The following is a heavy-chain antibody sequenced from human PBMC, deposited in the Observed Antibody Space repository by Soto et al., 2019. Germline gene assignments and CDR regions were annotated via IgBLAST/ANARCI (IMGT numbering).Heavy chain of an antibody. Sequence: SETLSLTCTVSGGSISSSSYYWGWIRQPPGKGLEWIGNIYYSGSTYYNPSLKSRVTISVDTSKNQFSLKLSSVTAADTAAYYCARFYGSPWFDPWGQGTLVTVSS. CDR3: ARFYGSPWFDP. CDR2: IYYSGST. D-gene: IGHD3-16*01. J-gene: IGHJ5*02. CDR1: GGSISSSSYY. V-gene: IGHV4-39*07.